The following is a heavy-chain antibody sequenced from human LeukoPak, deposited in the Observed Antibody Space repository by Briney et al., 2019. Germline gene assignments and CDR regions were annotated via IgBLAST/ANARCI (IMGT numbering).Heavy chain of an antibody. Sequence: PGGSLRLSCAASGLTFSSYAIHWVRLAPGKGLEWVAVIWHDGSRKHYADSVQGRFTVSRDNSKNTVDLQMNSLRAEDTATYYCAKDSNAGYCTDAGCYWHYFDYWGQGTLVTVSS. V-gene: IGHV3-33*06. CDR1: GLTFSSYA. CDR3: AKDSNAGYCTDAGCYWHYFDY. CDR2: IWHDGSRK. J-gene: IGHJ4*02. D-gene: IGHD2-15*01.